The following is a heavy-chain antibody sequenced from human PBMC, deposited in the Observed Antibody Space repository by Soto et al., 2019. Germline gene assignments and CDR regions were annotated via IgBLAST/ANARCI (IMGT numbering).Heavy chain of an antibody. CDR1: GYTFSSYL. Sequence: PVKLSCKASGYTFSSYLIDWVSQAPGQSLEWMGRINPGNGNTTYSQKFQGRVTMTRDTSASTAYMELSSLRSEDTAVYYCARDPSYYGMDVWGQGTTVTVSS. V-gene: IGHV1-3*01. CDR2: INPGNGNT. CDR3: ARDPSYYGMDV. J-gene: IGHJ6*02.